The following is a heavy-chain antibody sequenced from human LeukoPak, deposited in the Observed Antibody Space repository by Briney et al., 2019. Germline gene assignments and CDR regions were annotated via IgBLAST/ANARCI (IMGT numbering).Heavy chain of an antibody. V-gene: IGHV3-74*01. Sequence: GGSLRLSCAASGFTFSDFWMHWVRQAPGKGLVWVSRINSGGTVTNYADSVKGRLTISRDNAKNTLYLQMNSLRAEDTAVYYCGRASPGIAAAQYHFHYHAMDVWGQGATVTVSS. J-gene: IGHJ6*02. D-gene: IGHD6-13*01. CDR2: INSGGTVT. CDR1: GFTFSDFW. CDR3: GRASPGIAAAQYHFHYHAMDV.